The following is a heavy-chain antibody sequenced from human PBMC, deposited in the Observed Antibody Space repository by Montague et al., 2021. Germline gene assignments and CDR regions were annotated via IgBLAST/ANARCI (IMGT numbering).Heavy chain of an antibody. Sequence: SETLSLTCTVPGDSINFYYWSWIRQPPGKGLEWIGYVYYTGTTNYNPSLKSRVTISVDTSRNQFFLNVNSVTAADTAVYYCARKGTNWDYWGQGTLVTVSS. CDR3: ARKGTNWDY. V-gene: IGHV4-59*01. J-gene: IGHJ4*02. CDR2: VYYTGTT. CDR1: GDSINFYY. D-gene: IGHD2-8*01.